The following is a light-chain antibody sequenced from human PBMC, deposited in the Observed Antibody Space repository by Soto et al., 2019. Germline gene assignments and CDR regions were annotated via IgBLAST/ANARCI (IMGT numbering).Light chain of an antibody. V-gene: IGKV3-20*01. CDR2: DAS. CDR3: QHYGSSESLT. J-gene: IGKJ4*01. CDR1: QTISGTF. Sequence: EVVLTQSPGTLALSPGETASLSCRASQTISGTFLAWYQQKPGQAPRLLIHDASTRAPDIPYRFSGSGSGTDFTLTINRLEPEDFAVYFCQHYGSSESLTFGGGTKLEI.